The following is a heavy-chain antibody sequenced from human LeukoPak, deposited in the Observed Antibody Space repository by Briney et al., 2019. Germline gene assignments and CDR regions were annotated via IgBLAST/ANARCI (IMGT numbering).Heavy chain of an antibody. J-gene: IGHJ4*02. D-gene: IGHD3-3*01. CDR1: GFTFSSYG. Sequence: GGSLRLSCAASGFTFSSYGMHWVRQAPGKGLEWVAFIRYDGSNKYYAVSVKGRFTISRDNSKNTLYLQMNSLRAEDTAVYYCAKDIRTYEYYDFWSGYSCDYWGQGTLVTVSS. CDR2: IRYDGSNK. CDR3: AKDIRTYEYYDFWSGYSCDY. V-gene: IGHV3-30*02.